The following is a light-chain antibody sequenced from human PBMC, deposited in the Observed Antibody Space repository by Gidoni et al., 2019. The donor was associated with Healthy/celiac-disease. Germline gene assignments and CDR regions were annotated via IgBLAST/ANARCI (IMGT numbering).Light chain of an antibody. J-gene: IGKJ5*01. V-gene: IGKV1-33*01. CDR2: DAS. CDR1: QDISTY. CDR3: QQYDNLPT. Sequence: DIQMTQSPSSLSASVGDRVTITCQASQDISTYLNWYQQKQGKAPKLQIYDASTLETGVPSRFRGSGSGTDFTFTFSSLQPEDIATYYCQQYDNLPTFGQGTRLEIK.